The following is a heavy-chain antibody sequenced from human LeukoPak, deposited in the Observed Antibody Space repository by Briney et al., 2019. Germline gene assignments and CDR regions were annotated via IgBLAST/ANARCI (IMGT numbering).Heavy chain of an antibody. CDR2: INTDGSST. J-gene: IGHJ6*03. Sequence: PGGSLRLSCAASGFTFSSYWMHWVRQVPGKGLVWVSRINTDGSSTSYADSVKGRFTISRDNAKNTLYLQMNSLRAEDTAVYYCVSQGSSGSYYYYYMDVWGKGTTVTVSS. V-gene: IGHV3-74*01. CDR3: VSQGSSGSYYYYYMDV. CDR1: GFTFSSYW. D-gene: IGHD6-6*01.